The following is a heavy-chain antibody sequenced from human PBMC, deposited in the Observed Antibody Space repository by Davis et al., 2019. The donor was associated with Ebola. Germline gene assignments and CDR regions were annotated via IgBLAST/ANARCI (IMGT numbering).Heavy chain of an antibody. D-gene: IGHD6-13*01. CDR2: INSDGSST. V-gene: IGHV3-74*01. J-gene: IGHJ5*02. Sequence: GESLKISCAASGFTFSSYWMHWVRQAPGKGLVWVSRINSDGSSTSYADSVKGRFTISRDNAKNTLYLQMNSLRAEDTAVYYCARDPRLIAAAGTRWFDPWGQGTLVTVSS. CDR3: ARDPRLIAAAGTRWFDP. CDR1: GFTFSSYW.